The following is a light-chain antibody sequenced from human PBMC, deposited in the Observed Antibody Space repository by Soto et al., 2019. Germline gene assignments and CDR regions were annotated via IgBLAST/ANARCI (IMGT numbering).Light chain of an antibody. Sequence: EIVMTQSPATLSVSPGERATLSCKASQSVSTNLAWYQQKPGQAPRLLIYVASTRATGIPVRFSGSGSGTEFTLTISSLQSEDFAVYYCQQYGSSGTFGQGTKVEIK. CDR1: QSVSTN. CDR3: QQYGSSGT. CDR2: VAS. J-gene: IGKJ1*01. V-gene: IGKV3-15*01.